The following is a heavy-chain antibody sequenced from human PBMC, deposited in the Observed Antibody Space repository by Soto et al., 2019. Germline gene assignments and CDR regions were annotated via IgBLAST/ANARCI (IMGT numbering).Heavy chain of an antibody. V-gene: IGHV3-23*01. CDR2: ISGSGGST. CDR3: AKDKDTMVRGVTYYFDY. CDR1: GFTFSSYA. D-gene: IGHD3-10*01. J-gene: IGHJ4*02. Sequence: GGSLRLSCAASGFTFSSYAMSWVRQAPGKGLEWVSAISGSGGSTYYADSVKGRFTISRDNSKNTLYLQMNSLRAEDTAVHYCAKDKDTMVRGVTYYFDYWGQGTLVTVSS.